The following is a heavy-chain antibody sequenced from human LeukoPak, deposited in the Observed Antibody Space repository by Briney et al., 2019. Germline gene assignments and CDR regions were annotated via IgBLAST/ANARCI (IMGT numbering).Heavy chain of an antibody. D-gene: IGHD3-16*01. CDR1: GFTFSTYG. V-gene: IGHV3-23*01. J-gene: IGHJ4*02. CDR2: ISGRGGST. CDR3: RGGVDS. Sequence: GGSLRLSCAASGFTFSTYGITWVRQAPGKGLEWVSTISGRGGSTYYADSVKGRFTISRDNSNNTLYLQMNSLKTEDTAVYYCRGGVDSWGQGTLVTVSS.